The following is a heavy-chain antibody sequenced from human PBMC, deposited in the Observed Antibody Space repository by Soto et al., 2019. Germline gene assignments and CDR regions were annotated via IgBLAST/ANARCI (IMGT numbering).Heavy chain of an antibody. V-gene: IGHV1-69*13. J-gene: IGHJ4*02. D-gene: IGHD6-13*01. CDR1: GGTFSSYP. CDR2: IIPIFGTA. Sequence: ASVKVSCKASGGTFSSYPISWVRQAPGRGLEWMGGIIPIFGTANYAQKFQGRVTITADESTSTAYMELSSLISEDTAVYYCATTSIAAAGTPDYFDYWGQGTLVTVS. CDR3: ATTSIAAAGTPDYFDY.